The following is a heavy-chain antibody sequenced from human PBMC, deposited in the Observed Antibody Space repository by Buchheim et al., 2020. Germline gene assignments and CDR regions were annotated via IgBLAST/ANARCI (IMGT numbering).Heavy chain of an antibody. J-gene: IGHJ6*02. CDR3: ARDIVVVPAAARYYYGMDV. Sequence: EVQLVESGGGLVQPGGSLRLSCAASGFTFSSYWMHWVRQAPGKGLVWVSRINSDGSSTSYADSVKGCFTISRDNAKNTLYLQMNSLRAEDTAVYYCARDIVVVPAAARYYYGMDVWGQGTT. V-gene: IGHV3-74*01. D-gene: IGHD2-2*01. CDR1: GFTFSSYW. CDR2: INSDGSST.